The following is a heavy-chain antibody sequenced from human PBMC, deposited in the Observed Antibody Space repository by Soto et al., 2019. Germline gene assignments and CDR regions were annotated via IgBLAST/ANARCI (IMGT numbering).Heavy chain of an antibody. D-gene: IGHD3-22*01. J-gene: IGHJ4*02. CDR2: IKSDGSGA. CDR1: GFTFSSYW. V-gene: IGHV3-74*01. Sequence: EVQLVESGGDLVQPGGSLRLSCAASGFTFSSYWMHWVRQAPGKGLVCVSRIKSDGSGAIYADSVKGRFTVSRDNAKNTLFLLMNSLSTEDTAVYYCARGDGDYHDGNGYLGRHWGQGTPVTVSS. CDR3: ARGDGDYHDGNGYLGRH.